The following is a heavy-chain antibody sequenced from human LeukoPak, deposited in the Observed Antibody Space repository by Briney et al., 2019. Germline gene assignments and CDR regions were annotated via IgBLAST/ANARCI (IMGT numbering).Heavy chain of an antibody. CDR1: GNNYW. J-gene: IGHJ4*02. V-gene: IGHV5-51*01. Sequence: GESLKISCKASGNNYWIGWVRQMPGKGLEWMGIIYFGDSDTRYSPSFQGQVTISADKSISTAYLQWSNLKASDTAMYFCARHSYGFDYWGQGTLVTVSS. D-gene: IGHD3-10*01. CDR2: IYFGDSDT. CDR3: ARHSYGFDY.